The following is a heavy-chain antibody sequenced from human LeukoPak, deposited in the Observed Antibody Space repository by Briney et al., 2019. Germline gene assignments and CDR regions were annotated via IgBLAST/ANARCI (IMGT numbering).Heavy chain of an antibody. D-gene: IGHD5-18*01. CDR3: ARERSGYSYAFDI. J-gene: IGHJ3*02. CDR1: GGSISSYY. CDR2: IYYSGST. V-gene: IGHV4-59*01. Sequence: NPSETLSLTCTVSGGSISSYYWSWIRQPPGKGLEWIGYIYYSGSTNYNPSLKSRVTISVDTSKNQFSLKLSSVTAADTAVYYCARERSGYSYAFDIWGQGTMVTVSS.